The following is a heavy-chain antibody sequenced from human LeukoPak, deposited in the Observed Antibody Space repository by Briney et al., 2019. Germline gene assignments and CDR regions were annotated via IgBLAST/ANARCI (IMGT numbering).Heavy chain of an antibody. Sequence: PSETLSLTCAVYGGSFSGYYWSWIRQPPGRGLEWIGEIIHSGSTNYNPSLKSRVTISVDTSKNQFSLKLNSVIAADTAVCYCARGRNATYWGQGTLVTVSS. CDR1: GGSFSGYY. J-gene: IGHJ4*02. V-gene: IGHV4-34*01. CDR2: IIHSGST. CDR3: ARGRNATY.